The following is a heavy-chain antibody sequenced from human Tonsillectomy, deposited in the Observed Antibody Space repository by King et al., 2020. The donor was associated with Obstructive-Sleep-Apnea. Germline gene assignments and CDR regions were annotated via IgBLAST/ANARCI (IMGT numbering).Heavy chain of an antibody. D-gene: IGHD2/OR15-2a*01. CDR2: IYHSGST. J-gene: IGHJ4*02. Sequence: VQLQESGPGLVKPSGTLSLTCAVSGGSISSPNWWSWVRQPPGKGLEWSGEIYHSGSTNYNPSLKNRVTLSIDKSENQFSLKLTSMTAADTAVYYCASGNSTSPGYWGQGTLVTVSS. CDR1: GGSISSPNW. CDR3: ASGNSTSPGY. V-gene: IGHV4-4*02.